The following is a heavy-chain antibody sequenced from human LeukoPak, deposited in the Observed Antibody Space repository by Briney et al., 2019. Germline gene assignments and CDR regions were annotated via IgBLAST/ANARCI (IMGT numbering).Heavy chain of an antibody. J-gene: IGHJ6*02. CDR1: GFTFSNYW. CDR3: AKSNLPAYYNGMDV. V-gene: IGHV3-7*05. Sequence: PGGSLRLSCAASGFTFSNYWMSWVRRAPGKGLEWVANIKEDGSEKYYVDSVRGRFTISRDNAKNSVYLQMNSLRAEDTAVYYCAKSNLPAYYNGMDVWGQGTTVTVSS. CDR2: IKEDGSEK.